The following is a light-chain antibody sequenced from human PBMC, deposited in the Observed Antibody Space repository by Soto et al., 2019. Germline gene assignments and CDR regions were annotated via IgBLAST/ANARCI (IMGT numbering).Light chain of an antibody. J-gene: IGKJ4*01. V-gene: IGKV3-20*01. CDR3: QQYGSSPGT. CDR2: GAS. CDR1: QSVSSSY. Sequence: EIVLTQSPGPLFLSPGERATLSCRASQSVSSSYLAWYQQKPGQAPRLLIYGASSRATGIPDRFSGSGSGTDFTLTISRLEPEDFAVYYCQQYGSSPGTFGGGTKVEIK.